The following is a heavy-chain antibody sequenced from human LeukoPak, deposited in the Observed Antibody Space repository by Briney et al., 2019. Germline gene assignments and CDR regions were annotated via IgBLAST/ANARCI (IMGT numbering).Heavy chain of an antibody. CDR1: GFTFSTFA. J-gene: IGHJ4*02. Sequence: GGSLRLSCAASGFTFSTFAMIWVRQPPGKGLEWVSSIFPSGGEIHYADSVKGRFTISRDNAKNTLYLQMNSLRAEDTAVYYCVKDWFHATDYWGQGTPVTVSS. D-gene: IGHD2/OR15-2a*01. CDR2: IFPSGGEI. CDR3: VKDWFHATDY. V-gene: IGHV3-23*01.